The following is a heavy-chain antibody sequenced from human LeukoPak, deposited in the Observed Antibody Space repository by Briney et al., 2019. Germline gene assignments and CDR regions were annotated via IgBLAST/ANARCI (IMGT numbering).Heavy chain of an antibody. CDR3: SRENGAFSPFGY. CDR2: ISLTGLT. V-gene: IGHV4-4*02. D-gene: IGHD2-8*01. Sequence: SETLSLTCGVSGGSISNTNWWSWVRQPPGQGLEWIGEISLTGLTHYNSSLESRVTVSLDKSKNQLSLNLTSVTAADTAVYYCSRENGAFSPFGYWGQGTLVTVLS. J-gene: IGHJ4*02. CDR1: GGSISNTNW.